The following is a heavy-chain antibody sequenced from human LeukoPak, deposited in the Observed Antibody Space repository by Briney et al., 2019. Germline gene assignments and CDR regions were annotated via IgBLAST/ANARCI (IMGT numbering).Heavy chain of an antibody. CDR2: INSDGSST. V-gene: IGHV3-74*01. CDR3: ARWVWSGYLSYYMDV. J-gene: IGHJ6*03. CDR1: GFTFSSYW. Sequence: GGSLRLSCAASGFTFSSYWMHWVRQAPGKGLVWVSRINSDGSSTSYADSVKGRFTISRDNAKNTPYLQMNSLRAEDTAMYYCARWVWSGYLSYYMDVWGKGTTVTVSS. D-gene: IGHD3-3*01.